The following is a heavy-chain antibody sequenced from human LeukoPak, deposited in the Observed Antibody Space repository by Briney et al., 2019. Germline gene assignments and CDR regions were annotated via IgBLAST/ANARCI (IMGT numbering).Heavy chain of an antibody. D-gene: IGHD1-26*01. V-gene: IGHV1-18*01. CDR2: ISAYNGNT. J-gene: IGHJ4*02. CDR1: GYTFTSYG. Sequence: ASVKVSCKASGYTFTSYGISWVRQAPGQGLEWMGWISAYNGNTNYAQKLQGRVTMTTDTSTSTVYMELSSLRSEDTAVYYCAWASGSYYSIDYWGQGTLVTVSS. CDR3: AWASGSYYSIDY.